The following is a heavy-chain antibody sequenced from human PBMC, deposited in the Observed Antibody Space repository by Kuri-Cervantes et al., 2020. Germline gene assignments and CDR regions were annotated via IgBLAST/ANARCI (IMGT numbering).Heavy chain of an antibody. CDR1: GYTFTSYY. CDR2: INPSGGST. CDR3: ARDRGCSSTSCYDNWFDP. D-gene: IGHD2-2*01. Sequence: ASVKVSCKASGYTFTSYYMHWVRQAPGQGLEWMGIINPSGGSTSYAQKFQGRVTITADESTSTAYMVLSSLRSEDTAVYYCARDRGCSSTSCYDNWFDPWGQGTLVTVSS. J-gene: IGHJ5*02. V-gene: IGHV1-46*01.